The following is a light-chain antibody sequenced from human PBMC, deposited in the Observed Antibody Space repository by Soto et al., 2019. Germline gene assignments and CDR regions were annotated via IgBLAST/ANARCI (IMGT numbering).Light chain of an antibody. J-gene: IGKJ5*01. V-gene: IGKV1-39*01. CDR3: QHRHSYPVT. CDR2: AAS. CDR1: QSISSY. Sequence: DIQMTQSPSSLSASVGDRVTITCRASQSISSYLNWYQQTQGKAPKILIYAASSLQSGVPLRFSGSGSGTEFILPISRLQPEDFKTYYCQHRHSYPVTFGQGTRLEIK.